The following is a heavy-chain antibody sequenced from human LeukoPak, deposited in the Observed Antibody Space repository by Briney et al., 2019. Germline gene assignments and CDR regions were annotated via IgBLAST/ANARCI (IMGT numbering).Heavy chain of an antibody. Sequence: GGSLRLSCAGSGFTFSNYAMAWVRQAPGKGLQWVSTISGGPGTTYYADSVKGRPTISRDNFRSTVYLQMNSLRAEDTAVYYCWGYHYYGSGRDAFEIWGQGTTVTVSS. CDR3: WGYHYYGSGRDAFEI. CDR2: ISGGPGTT. V-gene: IGHV3-23*01. D-gene: IGHD3-10*01. CDR1: GFTFSNYA. J-gene: IGHJ3*02.